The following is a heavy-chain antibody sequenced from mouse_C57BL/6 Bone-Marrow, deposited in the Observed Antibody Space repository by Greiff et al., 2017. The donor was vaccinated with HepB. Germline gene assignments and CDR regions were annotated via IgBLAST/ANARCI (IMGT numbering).Heavy chain of an antibody. V-gene: IGHV14-4*01. CDR3: TLVYDGSSEYYFDY. CDR2: IDPENGDA. D-gene: IGHD1-1*01. Sequence: VQLQQSGAELVRPGASVKLSCTASGFNIKDDYMHWVKQSPEQGLEWIGWIDPENGDAEYASKFQGKATITADTSSNTAYLQLSSLTSEDTAVYYCTLVYDGSSEYYFDYWGQGTTLTVTS. CDR1: GFNIKDDY. J-gene: IGHJ2*01.